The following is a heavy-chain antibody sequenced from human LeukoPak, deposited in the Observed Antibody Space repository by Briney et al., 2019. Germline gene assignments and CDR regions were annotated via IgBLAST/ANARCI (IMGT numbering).Heavy chain of an antibody. D-gene: IGHD2-21*01. CDR1: GGSINGYF. CDR3: ARRSIARGKVDVIVFDY. V-gene: IGHV4-4*07. J-gene: IGHJ4*02. CDR2: FYTSGST. Sequence: SETLSLTCTVSGGSINGYFWSWIRQPAGKGLERLGLFYTSGSTHYNPSLKSRVTMSVDTSKNQFSLKVRSVTAADTSVYYCARRSIARGKVDVIVFDYWGQGALVTVSS.